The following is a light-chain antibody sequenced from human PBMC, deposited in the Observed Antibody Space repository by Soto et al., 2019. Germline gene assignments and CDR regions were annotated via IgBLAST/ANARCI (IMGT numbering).Light chain of an antibody. J-gene: IGLJ1*01. CDR3: SSYTSSTTPYV. CDR2: DVS. CDR1: SSDVGGYNY. V-gene: IGLV2-14*03. Sequence: QSALTQPASVSGSPGQSITISCTGTSSDVGGYNYVSWYQRHPGKAPKLMIFDVSNRPSGVSNRFSGSKSANTASLTISGLQAEDEADYFRSSYTSSTTPYVFGTGTKLTVL.